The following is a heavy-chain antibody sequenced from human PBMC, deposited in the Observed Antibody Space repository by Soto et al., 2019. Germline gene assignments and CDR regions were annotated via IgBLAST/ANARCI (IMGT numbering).Heavy chain of an antibody. D-gene: IGHD2-2*01. CDR2: IYYSGRT. J-gene: IGHJ4*02. CDR3: ARSSTSANYFDY. Sequence: QVQLQESGPGLVKPSQTLSLTCTVSGGSISSGGYYWSWIRQHPGKGLEWIGYIYYSGRTYYNPSLKSRVTISVDTSKNQFSLKLSSVTAADTAVYYCARSSTSANYFDYWGQGTLVTVSS. CDR1: GGSISSGGYY. V-gene: IGHV4-31*03.